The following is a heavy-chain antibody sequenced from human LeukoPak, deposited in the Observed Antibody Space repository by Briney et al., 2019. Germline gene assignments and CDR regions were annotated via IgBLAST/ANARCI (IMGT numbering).Heavy chain of an antibody. D-gene: IGHD6-19*01. CDR1: GFTFSSYA. V-gene: IGHV3-30*04. CDR2: ISYDGSNK. CDR3: ARDRLEAVAGFYYYYGMDV. J-gene: IGHJ6*02. Sequence: GGSLRLSCAASGFTFSSYAMHWVRQAPGKGLEWVAVISYDGSNKYYADSVKGRFTISRDNSKNTLYLQMSSLRAEDTAVYYCARDRLEAVAGFYYYYGMDVWGQGTTVTVSS.